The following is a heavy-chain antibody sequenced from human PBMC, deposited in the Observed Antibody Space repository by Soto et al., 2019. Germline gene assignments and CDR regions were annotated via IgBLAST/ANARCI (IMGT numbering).Heavy chain of an antibody. Sequence: QVQLVESGGGVVQPGTSLRLSCAASGFTFSNFGMHWVRQAPGKGLEWVAVISFDGSNKIYADSVRGRFTISRDNSKNTLHLQMDSLRPEDTAVYYCANEGILGTNGGQGTLVTVSS. CDR2: ISFDGSNK. V-gene: IGHV3-30*18. CDR1: GFTFSNFG. J-gene: IGHJ4*02. CDR3: ANEGILGTN. D-gene: IGHD2-8*01.